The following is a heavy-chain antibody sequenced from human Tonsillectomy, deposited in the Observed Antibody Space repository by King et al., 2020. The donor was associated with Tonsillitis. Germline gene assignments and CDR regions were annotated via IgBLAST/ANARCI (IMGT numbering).Heavy chain of an antibody. CDR2: SSYSAGGT. CDR1: VFTFISFA. Sequence: VQLVESGGGLVQPGGSLRLSCAASVFTFISFAITWVRQAPGQGLEWVSSSSYSAGGTYYADSANGRFTSSRDNSKNTRYLQVNGLRAEDTAVYYCAKLLRSGYHLYYMDVWGKGTTVTVSS. CDR3: AKLLRSGYHLYYMDV. J-gene: IGHJ6*03. V-gene: IGHV3-23*04. D-gene: IGHD3-3*01.